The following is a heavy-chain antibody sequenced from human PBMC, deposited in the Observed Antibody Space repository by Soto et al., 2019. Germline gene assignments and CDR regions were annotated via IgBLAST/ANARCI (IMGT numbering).Heavy chain of an antibody. Sequence: GGSLRLSCAASGFTFSSYSMNWVRQAPGKGLEWVSSISSSSSYIYYADSVKGRFTISRDNAKNSLYLQMNSLRAEDTAVYYWARDAIVAVPAAQDHGMDVWGQGTTVTVSS. J-gene: IGHJ6*02. CDR2: ISSSSSYI. D-gene: IGHD2-2*01. CDR3: ARDAIVAVPAAQDHGMDV. V-gene: IGHV3-21*01. CDR1: GFTFSSYS.